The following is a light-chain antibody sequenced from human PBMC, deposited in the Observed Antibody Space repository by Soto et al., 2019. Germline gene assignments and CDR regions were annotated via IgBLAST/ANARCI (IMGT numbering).Light chain of an antibody. Sequence: ETVLTQSPGTLSLSPGERATLSCRASQSLSNNYLAWYQQKPGQAPRLLIYGASNRATGIPDRFSGSGSGTDFTLTISRLEPEDFAVYYCQQYNRSPRTFGQGTTEEIK. CDR1: QSLSNNY. J-gene: IGKJ1*01. CDR2: GAS. V-gene: IGKV3-20*01. CDR3: QQYNRSPRT.